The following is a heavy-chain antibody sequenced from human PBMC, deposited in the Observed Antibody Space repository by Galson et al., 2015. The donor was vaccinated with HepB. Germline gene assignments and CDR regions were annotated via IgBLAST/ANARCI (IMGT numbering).Heavy chain of an antibody. CDR1: GGSVSSGSYY. V-gene: IGHV4-61*01. Sequence: TLSLTCTVSGGSVSSGSYYWSWIRQPPGKGLEWIGYIYYSGSTNYNPSLKSRVTISVDTSKNQFSLKLSSVTAADTAVYYCARVIAAAGNKCWFDPWGQGTLVTVSS. D-gene: IGHD6-13*01. J-gene: IGHJ5*02. CDR2: IYYSGST. CDR3: ARVIAAAGNKCWFDP.